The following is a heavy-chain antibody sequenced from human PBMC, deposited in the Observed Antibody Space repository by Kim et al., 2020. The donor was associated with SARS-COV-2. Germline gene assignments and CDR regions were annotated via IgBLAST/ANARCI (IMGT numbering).Heavy chain of an antibody. J-gene: IGHJ6*02. V-gene: IGHV4-34*01. D-gene: IGHD1-26*01. CDR1: GGSFSGYY. Sequence: SETLSLTCAVYGGSFSGYYWSWIRQPPGKGLEWIGEINHSGSTNYNPSLKSRVTISVDTSKNQFSLKLSSVTAADTAVYYCARGRLWGDYYYGMDVWGQGTTVTVSS. CDR2: INHSGST. CDR3: ARGRLWGDYYYGMDV.